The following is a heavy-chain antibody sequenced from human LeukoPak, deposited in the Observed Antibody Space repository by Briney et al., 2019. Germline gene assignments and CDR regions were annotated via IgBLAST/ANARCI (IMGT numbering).Heavy chain of an antibody. D-gene: IGHD6-13*01. V-gene: IGHV3-30-3*01. CDR1: GFTFSSYA. Sequence: PGGSLRLSCAASGFTFSSYAMHWVRQAPGKGLEWVAVISYDGSNKYSADSLKGRFTISRDNSKNTLYLQMNSLRAEDTAVYYCSREVPHQLATNNEFDYWGQGTLVTVSS. CDR3: SREVPHQLATNNEFDY. J-gene: IGHJ4*02. CDR2: ISYDGSNK.